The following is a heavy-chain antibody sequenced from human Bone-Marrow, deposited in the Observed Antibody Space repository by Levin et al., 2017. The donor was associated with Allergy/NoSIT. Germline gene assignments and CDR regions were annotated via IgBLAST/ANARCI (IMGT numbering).Heavy chain of an antibody. J-gene: IGHJ6*03. V-gene: IGHV3-64*01. CDR2: ISSNGGST. Sequence: GGSLRLSCAASGFTFSSYAMHWVRQAPGKGLEYVSAISSNGGSTYYANSVKGRFTISRDNSKNTLYLQMGSLRAEDMAVYYGARGRPARYFDWTALRPHMDVWGKGTTVTVSS. D-gene: IGHD3-9*01. CDR3: ARGRPARYFDWTALRPHMDV. CDR1: GFTFSSYA.